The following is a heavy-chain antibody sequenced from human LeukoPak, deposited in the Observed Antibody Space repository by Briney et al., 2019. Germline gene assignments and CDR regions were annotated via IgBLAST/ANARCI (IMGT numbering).Heavy chain of an antibody. CDR1: GFTFSSYG. CDR3: AKGYYDSSGYLWLDAFDT. J-gene: IGHJ3*02. Sequence: GGSLRLSCAASGFTFSSYGMHWVRQAPGKGLEWVAVISYDGSNKYYADSVKGRFTISRDNSKNTLYLQMNSLRAEDTAVYYCAKGYYDSSGYLWLDAFDTWGQGTMVTVSS. D-gene: IGHD3-22*01. V-gene: IGHV3-30*18. CDR2: ISYDGSNK.